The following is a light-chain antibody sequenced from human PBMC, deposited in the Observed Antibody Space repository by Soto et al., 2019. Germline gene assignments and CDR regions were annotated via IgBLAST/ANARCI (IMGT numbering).Light chain of an antibody. CDR2: GAS. V-gene: IGKV3-20*01. J-gene: IGKJ2*01. CDR1: QSVSSNY. CDR3: QHYGRSAYT. Sequence: EIVLTQSPGTLSLSPGERATLSCRASQSVSSNYLAWYQQKPGQAPRLLIYGASSRATGIPDRFSGSWSGTAFTLTISRLEPEDFAVYYCQHYGRSAYTFGQGTTLEIK.